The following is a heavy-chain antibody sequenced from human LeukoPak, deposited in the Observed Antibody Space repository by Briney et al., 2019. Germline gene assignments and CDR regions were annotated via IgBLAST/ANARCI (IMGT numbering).Heavy chain of an antibody. CDR3: VRDLGVDTSMIFFDY. CDR1: GYSFTSFG. V-gene: IGHV1-18*01. J-gene: IGHJ4*02. CDR2: SSAYNGNT. D-gene: IGHD5-18*01. Sequence: GASVKVSRKASGYSFTSFGISSVRQAPGQGLEWMGWSSAYNGNTKSGQKFQGRVTMTTDTSTSTAYMELRSLRSDDTAVFYCVRDLGVDTSMIFFDYWGQGTLVTVSS.